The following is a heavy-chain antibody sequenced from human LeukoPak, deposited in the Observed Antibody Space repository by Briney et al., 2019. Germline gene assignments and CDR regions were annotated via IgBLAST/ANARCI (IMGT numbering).Heavy chain of an antibody. D-gene: IGHD1-26*01. J-gene: IGHJ4*02. Sequence: GGSLRLSCAASGFIFSNYGFHWVRQAPGKGLEWVALIWSDGSKKYYTDSVKGRFTISRDNAKNSLYLQMNSLRDEDTAVYYCAREESGSYFSWSVGYFDYWGQGTLVTVSS. V-gene: IGHV3-33*01. CDR2: IWSDGSKK. CDR1: GFIFSNYG. CDR3: AREESGSYFSWSVGYFDY.